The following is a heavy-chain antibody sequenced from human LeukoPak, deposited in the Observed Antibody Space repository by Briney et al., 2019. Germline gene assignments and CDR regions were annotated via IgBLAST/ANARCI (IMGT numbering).Heavy chain of an antibody. CDR2: INPSGGST. V-gene: IGHV1-46*01. D-gene: IGHD3-22*01. Sequence: ASVKDSCKASGYTFTSYYMHWVRQAPGQGLEWMGIINPSGGSTSYAQKFQGRVTMTRDTSTSTVYMELSSLRSEDTAVYYCARDMYYDSSGYPLDYWGQGTLVTVSS. CDR3: ARDMYYDSSGYPLDY. J-gene: IGHJ4*02. CDR1: GYTFTSYY.